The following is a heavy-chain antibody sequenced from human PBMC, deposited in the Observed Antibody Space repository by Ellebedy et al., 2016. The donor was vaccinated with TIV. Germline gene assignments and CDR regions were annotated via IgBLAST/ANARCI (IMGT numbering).Heavy chain of an antibody. J-gene: IGHJ5*02. CDR3: ARAWSYGGSAYWFDP. D-gene: IGHD1-26*01. CDR2: ISYDGSNK. V-gene: IGHV3-30-3*01. CDR1: GFTFSSYA. Sequence: GESLKISXAASGFTFSSYAMHWVRQAPGKGLEWVAVISYDGSNKYYADSVKGRFTISRDNSKNTLYLQMNSLRAEDTAVYYCARAWSYGGSAYWFDPWGQGTLVTVSS.